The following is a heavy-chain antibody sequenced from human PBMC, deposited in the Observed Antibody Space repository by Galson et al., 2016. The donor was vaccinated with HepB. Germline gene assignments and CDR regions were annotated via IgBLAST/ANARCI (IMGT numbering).Heavy chain of an antibody. V-gene: IGHV3-33*01. CDR3: AREGWLSTAAAGIGMYV. J-gene: IGHJ6*02. D-gene: IGHD6-13*01. Sequence: SLRLSCAASGFSFSSYGFHWARQAPGKGLEWVAVMWYDGSNKDYADSVKGRFTISRDNSKNTVYLQMNSLRADDTAVYYCAREGWLSTAAAGIGMYVWGQGTTVTVSS. CDR1: GFSFSSYG. CDR2: MWYDGSNK.